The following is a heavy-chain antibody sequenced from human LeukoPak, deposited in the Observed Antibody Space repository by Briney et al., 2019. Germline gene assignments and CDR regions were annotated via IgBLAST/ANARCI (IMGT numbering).Heavy chain of an antibody. CDR1: SESFSGYF. Sequence: SETLSLTCAIYSESFSGYFWSWIRQPPGKGLEWIGYIYYSGSTNYNPSLKSRVTISVDTSKNQFSLKLSSVTAADTAVYYCARADVDTAMARHFDYWGQGTLVTVSS. CDR2: IYYSGST. D-gene: IGHD5-18*01. V-gene: IGHV4-59*01. J-gene: IGHJ4*02. CDR3: ARADVDTAMARHFDY.